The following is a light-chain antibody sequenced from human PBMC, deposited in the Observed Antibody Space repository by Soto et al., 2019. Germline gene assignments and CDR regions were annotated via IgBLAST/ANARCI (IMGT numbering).Light chain of an antibody. CDR2: DAS. J-gene: IGKJ5*01. CDR1: QTFSSH. CDR3: QQRSNWPPVIT. V-gene: IGKV3-11*01. Sequence: EIVLTQSPATLSLSPGERATLSCRASQTFSSHLAWYQQKPGQAPRLLIYDASKRATGIPARFSGRGSGTDFTLAISSLEPEDVAFYYCQQRSNWPPVITFGQGTRLEIK.